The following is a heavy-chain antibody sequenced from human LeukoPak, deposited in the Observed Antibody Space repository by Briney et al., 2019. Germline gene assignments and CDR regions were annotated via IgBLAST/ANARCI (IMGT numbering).Heavy chain of an antibody. CDR3: VKRWLRPYEYFDN. CDR1: VLTFSLYA. V-gene: IGHV3-23*01. CDR2: ISGRGGST. J-gene: IGHJ4*02. D-gene: IGHD5-12*01. Sequence: GGSLRLSCVASVLTFSLYAMAWVRQAPGKGLEWVAAISGRGGSTHYADSVKGRFTISRDNSNNMLFLEMNTLRAEDTATYYCVKRWLRPYEYFDNWGQGTLVSVSS.